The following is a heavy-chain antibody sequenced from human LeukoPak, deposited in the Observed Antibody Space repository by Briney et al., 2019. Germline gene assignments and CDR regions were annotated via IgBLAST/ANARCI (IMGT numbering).Heavy chain of an antibody. CDR3: ARGRDRSKAGDL. D-gene: IGHD5-24*01. CDR1: GGSCDDYY. J-gene: IGHJ5*02. Sequence: PSETLSLTCDVSGGSCDDYYCSWIRQPPGKGLEWIGEIHPHGIFYYNSSLMSRVTISIDTSKSQFSLRLTSVTAADTAFYYCARGRDRSKAGDLWGQGSLVTASS. V-gene: IGHV4-34*01. CDR2: IHPHGIF.